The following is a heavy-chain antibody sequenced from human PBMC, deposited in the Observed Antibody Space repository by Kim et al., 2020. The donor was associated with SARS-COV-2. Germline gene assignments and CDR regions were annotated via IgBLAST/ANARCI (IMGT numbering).Heavy chain of an antibody. CDR2: INHSGST. CDR1: GGSFSGYY. Sequence: SETLSLTCAVYGGSFSGYYWSWIRQPPGKGLEWIGEINHSGSTNYNPSLKSRVTISVDTSKNQFSLKLSSVTAADTAVYYCARDKYSSSWYVPGFDPWGQGTLVTVSS. V-gene: IGHV4-34*01. CDR3: ARDKYSSSWYVPGFDP. D-gene: IGHD6-13*01. J-gene: IGHJ5*02.